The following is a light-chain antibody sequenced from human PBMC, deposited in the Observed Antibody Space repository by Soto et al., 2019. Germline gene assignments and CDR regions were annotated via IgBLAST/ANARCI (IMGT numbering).Light chain of an antibody. V-gene: IGKV3-20*01. J-gene: IGKJ4*01. Sequence: EIVLTQSPGTLSLSPGERATLSCRASQSVSSTYLAWYQQKPGRAPSLLIYGASRRATGIPDRFSVSGSGTDFNLTISRLEPEDFAVYYCQQYERSPTTFGGGTKVEIK. CDR2: GAS. CDR1: QSVSSTY. CDR3: QQYERSPTT.